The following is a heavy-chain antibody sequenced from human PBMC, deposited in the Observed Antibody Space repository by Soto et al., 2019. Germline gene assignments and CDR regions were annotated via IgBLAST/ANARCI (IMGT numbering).Heavy chain of an antibody. V-gene: IGHV3-30*18. CDR2: ISYDGSNK. D-gene: IGHD3-22*01. CDR1: GFTFSSYG. CDR3: AKGLSSGSSGNRDDY. Sequence: QVQLVESGGGVVQPGRSLRLSCAASGFTFSSYGMHWVRQAPGKGLEWVAVISYDGSNKYYADSVKGRFTISRDNSKNTLYLQMNRLRAEDTAVYFCAKGLSSGSSGNRDDYWGQGTLVTVSS. J-gene: IGHJ4*02.